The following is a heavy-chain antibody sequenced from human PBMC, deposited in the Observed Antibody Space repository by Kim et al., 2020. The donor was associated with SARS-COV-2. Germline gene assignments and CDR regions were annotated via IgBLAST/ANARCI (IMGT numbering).Heavy chain of an antibody. CDR3: ARQMAPIKLDY. J-gene: IGHJ4*02. CDR2: ISGSGGST. CDR1: GFTFSSYA. Sequence: GGSLRLSCAASGFTFSSYAMSWVRQAPGKGLEWVSAISGSGGSTYSADSVKGRFTISRDNSKKTLYLQMNSLRAEDTAVYYCARQMAPIKLDYWGQGTLVTVSS. V-gene: IGHV3-23*01. D-gene: IGHD5-12*01.